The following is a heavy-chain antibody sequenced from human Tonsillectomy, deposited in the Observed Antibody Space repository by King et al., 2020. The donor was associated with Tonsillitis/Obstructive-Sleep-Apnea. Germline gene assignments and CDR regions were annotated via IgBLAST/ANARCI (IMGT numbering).Heavy chain of an antibody. CDR2: IIPIFGTA. Sequence: QLVQSGAEVKKPGSSVKVSCKASGGTFSSYAISWVRQAPGQGLEWMGGIIPIFGTANYAQKFQGRVSITADESTSTAYMELSSLRSEDTAVYYCASDGKPAAMFYYYYYWGQGTLVTVSS. J-gene: IGHJ4*02. V-gene: IGHV1-69*12. CDR3: ASDGKPAAMFYYYYY. CDR1: GGTFSSYA. D-gene: IGHD2-2*01.